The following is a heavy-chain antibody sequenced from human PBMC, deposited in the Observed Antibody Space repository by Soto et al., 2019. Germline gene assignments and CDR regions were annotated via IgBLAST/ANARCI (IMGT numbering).Heavy chain of an antibody. Sequence: GASVKVSCKASGYTFTGHYIHWVRQAPEQGPEWMGEIGPESGATRYAQKFQGRVTMTRDMSITTVYMELNNLSPDDTAVYYCGRGRSGQIVVFYWGQGTPVTV. CDR3: GRGRSGQIVVFY. CDR2: IGPESGAT. CDR1: GYTFTGHY. J-gene: IGHJ4*02. D-gene: IGHD5-12*01. V-gene: IGHV1-2*02.